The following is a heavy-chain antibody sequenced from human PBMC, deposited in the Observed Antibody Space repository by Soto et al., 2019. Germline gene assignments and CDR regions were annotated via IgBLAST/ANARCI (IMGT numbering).Heavy chain of an antibody. CDR1: GGSISIYY. D-gene: IGHD1-20*01. J-gene: IGHJ3*01. Sequence: SDTLSLTCTVSGGSISIYYLSWIRQPPGKGLEWIGYIYYSGSTHYNPSLKSRYTISVETSKNQFSLKLNSLTAADTAVYYRTGNSGIKSYLDSFDFWRQGTMVTVSS. CDR2: IYYSGST. CDR3: TGNSGIKSYLDSFDF. V-gene: IGHV4-59*01.